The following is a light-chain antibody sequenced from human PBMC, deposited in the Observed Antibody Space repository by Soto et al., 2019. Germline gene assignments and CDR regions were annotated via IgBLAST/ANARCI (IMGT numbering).Light chain of an antibody. CDR2: EVS. Sequence: QSALTQPASVSGSPGQSITISCTGSSSDVGAYTSVSWYQQHPGKAPKLMIYEVSNWPSGVSRRFSGSKSGNTASLTIFGLQAEDEAHYYCSSYSSDNRNYVFGTGTQLTVL. J-gene: IGLJ1*01. CDR3: SSYSSDNRNYV. CDR1: SSDVGAYTS. V-gene: IGLV2-14*01.